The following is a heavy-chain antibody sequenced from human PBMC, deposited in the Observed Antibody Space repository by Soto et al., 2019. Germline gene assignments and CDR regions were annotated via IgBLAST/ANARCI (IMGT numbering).Heavy chain of an antibody. Sequence: GGSLRLSCAASGFTFSSYGMHWVRQAPGKGLEWVAVISYDGSNKYYADSVKGRFTISRDNSKNTLYLQMNSLRAEDTAVYYCAKDLLMVRGVNHDAFDIWGQGTMVTVSS. CDR1: GFTFSSYG. V-gene: IGHV3-30*18. J-gene: IGHJ3*02. CDR2: ISYDGSNK. D-gene: IGHD3-10*01. CDR3: AKDLLMVRGVNHDAFDI.